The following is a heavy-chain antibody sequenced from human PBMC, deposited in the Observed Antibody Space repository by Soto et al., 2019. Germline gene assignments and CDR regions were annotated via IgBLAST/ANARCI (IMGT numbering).Heavy chain of an antibody. J-gene: IGHJ5*01. Sequence: ASVKVSCKASGYTFTSYYMHWVRQAPGQGLEWMGIINPSGGSTSYAQKFQGRVTMTRDTSTSTAYMELRSLRSDDTAVYYCARVYSSGWNNNWFDYWGQGTLVTVSS. CDR2: INPSGGST. CDR3: ARVYSSGWNNNWFDY. V-gene: IGHV1-46*01. D-gene: IGHD6-19*01. CDR1: GYTFTSYY.